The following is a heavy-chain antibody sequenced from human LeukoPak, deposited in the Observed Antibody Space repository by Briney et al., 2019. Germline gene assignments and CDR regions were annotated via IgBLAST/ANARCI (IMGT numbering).Heavy chain of an antibody. Sequence: GGSLRLSCAASGFTFSSYGMHWVRQAPGKGLEWVAVISYDGSNKYYADSMKGRFTISRDNSKNTLYLQMNSLRAEDTAVYYCAKLVGATDYFDYWGQGTLVTVSS. V-gene: IGHV3-30*18. J-gene: IGHJ4*02. D-gene: IGHD1-26*01. CDR1: GFTFSSYG. CDR2: ISYDGSNK. CDR3: AKLVGATDYFDY.